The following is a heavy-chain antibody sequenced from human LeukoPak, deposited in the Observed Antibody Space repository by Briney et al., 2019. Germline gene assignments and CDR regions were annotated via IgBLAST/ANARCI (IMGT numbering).Heavy chain of an antibody. Sequence: PSETLSLTCTVSGGSISSYYWSWIRQPPGKGLEWIGYIYYSGSTNYNPSLKSRVTVSVDTSKNQFSLKLSSVTAADTAVYYCARDKKLDEIATAFDIWGQGTMVTVSS. CDR2: IYYSGST. J-gene: IGHJ3*02. D-gene: IGHD6-13*01. CDR1: GGSISSYY. V-gene: IGHV4-59*01. CDR3: ARDKKLDEIATAFDI.